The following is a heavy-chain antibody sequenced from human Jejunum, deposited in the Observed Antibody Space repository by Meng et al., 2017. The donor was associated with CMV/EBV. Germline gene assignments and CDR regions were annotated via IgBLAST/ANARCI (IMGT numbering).Heavy chain of an antibody. J-gene: IGHJ4*02. CDR2: IYYNGNT. D-gene: IGHD4/OR15-4a*01. CDR1: GDSIRSPYLY. Sequence: SGDSIRSPYLYCRWIRQHPVKGLEWIGYIYYNGNTFYNPSLQSRFTMSVDTSKNQFSLHLDSVTAADTAVYYCARDPYGGNSGIDYWGQGTLVTVSS. V-gene: IGHV4-31*02. CDR3: ARDPYGGNSGIDY.